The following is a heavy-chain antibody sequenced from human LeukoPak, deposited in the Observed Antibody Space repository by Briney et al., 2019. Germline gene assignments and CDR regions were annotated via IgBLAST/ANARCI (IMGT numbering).Heavy chain of an antibody. CDR2: ISAYNGNT. D-gene: IGHD1-14*01. CDR1: GYTFTSYG. V-gene: IGHV1-18*01. CDR3: ATNIPWSEKIDY. J-gene: IGHJ4*02. Sequence: ASVKVSCKASGYTFTSYGISWVRQAPGQGLEWMGWISAYNGNTNYAQKLQGRVTMTEDTSTDTAYMELSSLRSEDTAVYYCATNIPWSEKIDYWGQGTLVTVSS.